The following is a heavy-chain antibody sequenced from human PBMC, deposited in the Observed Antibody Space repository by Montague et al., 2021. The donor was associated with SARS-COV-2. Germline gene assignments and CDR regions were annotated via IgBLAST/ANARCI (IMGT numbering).Heavy chain of an antibody. CDR2: IYTSGST. D-gene: IGHD2-21*01. V-gene: IGHV4-61*02. CDR3: ARVVGFDFDY. Sequence: TLSLTCTVSGGSISSGSYYWSWIRQPAGKGLKWIVRIYTSGSTNYNPSLKSRVTISVDTYKNQFSLKLSSVTAADTAVYYCARVVGFDFDYWGQGTLVTVSS. CDR1: GGSISSGSYY. J-gene: IGHJ4*02.